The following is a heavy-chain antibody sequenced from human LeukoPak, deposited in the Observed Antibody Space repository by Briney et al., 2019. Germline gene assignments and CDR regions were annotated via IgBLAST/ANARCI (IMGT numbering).Heavy chain of an antibody. CDR2: IHSDEIRT. CDR3: ARGIYGDPVAFDY. Sequence: GGSLRLSCAASGFTFSSYWMHWVRQAPGRGLVWVSRIHSDEIRTNYADSVTGRFTISRDNAKNTVYLQMNSLRDEDTAVYYCARGIYGDPVAFDYWGQGTLVTVSS. CDR1: GFTFSSYW. J-gene: IGHJ4*02. D-gene: IGHD4/OR15-4a*01. V-gene: IGHV3-74*01.